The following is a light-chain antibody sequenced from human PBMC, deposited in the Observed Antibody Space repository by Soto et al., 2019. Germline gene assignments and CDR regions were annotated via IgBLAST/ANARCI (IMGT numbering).Light chain of an antibody. J-gene: IGLJ3*02. CDR2: SNS. V-gene: IGLV1-40*01. CDR3: QSYDSSLSAAV. Sequence: QSVLTQPPSVSGAPGQKVIISCTGSTSNIGAGYDVHWYQQLPGTAPKLLIYSNSNRPSGVPDRLSGSKSGTSASLAITRLQVEDEADYYCQSYDSSLSAAVFGGGTKLTVL. CDR1: TSNIGAGYD.